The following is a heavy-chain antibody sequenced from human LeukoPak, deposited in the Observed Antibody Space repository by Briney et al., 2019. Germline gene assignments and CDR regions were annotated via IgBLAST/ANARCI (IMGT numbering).Heavy chain of an antibody. CDR3: ARQWNWFDP. Sequence: SETLSLTCAVYGGSFSGYYWGWIRQPPGKGLEWIGEINHSGSTNYNPSLKSRVTISVDTPKNQFSLKLSSVTAADTAVYYCARQWNWFDPWGQGTLVTVSS. J-gene: IGHJ5*02. CDR1: GGSFSGYY. V-gene: IGHV4-34*01. D-gene: IGHD2-8*01. CDR2: INHSGST.